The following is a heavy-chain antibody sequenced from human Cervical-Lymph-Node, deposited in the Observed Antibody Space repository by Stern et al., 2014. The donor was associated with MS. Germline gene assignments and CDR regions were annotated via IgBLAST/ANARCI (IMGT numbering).Heavy chain of an antibody. V-gene: IGHV4-4*02. CDR1: GGSISNTNW. CDR2: IYHSGTT. Sequence: QVQLQESGPGLVKPSGTLSLTCAVSGGSISNTNWWGWVRQTPGMGLEWIGEIYHSGTTNFSPSIKGRVTMSVAKPKNQFSLKLKSVTAADTAIYYCARVNSGYNWFDYWGQGTLVTVSS. J-gene: IGHJ5*01. CDR3: ARVNSGYNWFDY. D-gene: IGHD5-12*01.